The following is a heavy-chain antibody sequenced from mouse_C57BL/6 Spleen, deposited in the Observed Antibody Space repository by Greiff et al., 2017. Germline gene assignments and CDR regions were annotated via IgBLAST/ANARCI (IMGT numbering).Heavy chain of an antibody. CDR3: ARDLLYYGSSYWYFDV. CDR1: GFTFSDYY. Sequence: EVKLMESEGGLVQPGSSMKLSCTASGFTFSDYYMAWVRQVPEKGLEWVANINYDSSSTYYLDSLKSRFIISRDNAKNILYLQMSSLKSEDTATYYCARDLLYYGSSYWYFDVWGTGTTVTVSS. D-gene: IGHD1-1*01. J-gene: IGHJ1*03. V-gene: IGHV5-16*01. CDR2: INYDSSST.